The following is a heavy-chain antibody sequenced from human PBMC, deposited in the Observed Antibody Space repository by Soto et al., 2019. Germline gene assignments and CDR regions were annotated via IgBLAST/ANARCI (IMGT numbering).Heavy chain of an antibody. J-gene: IGHJ4*02. CDR1: GFTFGDYA. CDR3: TSESDQNRDY. CDR2: IRSKAYGGTT. Sequence: GGSLRLSCTASGFTFGDYAMSWFRQAPGKGLEWVGFIRSKAYGGTTEYAASVKGRFIISRDDSKSIAYLQMNSLKTEDTAVYYCTSESDQNRDYWGQGTLGTVSS. V-gene: IGHV3-49*03.